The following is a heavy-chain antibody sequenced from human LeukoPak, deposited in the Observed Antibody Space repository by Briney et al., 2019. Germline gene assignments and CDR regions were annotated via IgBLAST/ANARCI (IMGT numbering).Heavy chain of an antibody. D-gene: IGHD3-16*01. Sequence: ASVKVSCKASGGTFSSYAISWVRQAPGQGLEWMGWINPNSGGTSYAQKFQGRVTMTRDTSISTAYMELSRLRSDDTAVYYCARPAWGGPEYYFDYWGQEPWSPSPQ. CDR3: ARPAWGGPEYYFDY. CDR1: GGTFSSYA. CDR2: INPNSGGT. J-gene: IGHJ4*01. V-gene: IGHV1-2*02.